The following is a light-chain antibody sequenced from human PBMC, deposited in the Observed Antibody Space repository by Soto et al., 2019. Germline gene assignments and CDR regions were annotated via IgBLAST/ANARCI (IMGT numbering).Light chain of an antibody. V-gene: IGLV2-14*01. CDR3: SSSTSSSTLDVV. Sequence: QSALTQPASVSGSPGQSITISCTGTSSDVGTYNYVSWYQQHPGKAPKLMIYDVSNRPSGVSNRFSGSKSGNTASLTISGLQAEDEADYYCSSSTSSSTLDVVFGGGTKLTV. CDR2: DVS. CDR1: SSDVGTYNY. J-gene: IGLJ2*01.